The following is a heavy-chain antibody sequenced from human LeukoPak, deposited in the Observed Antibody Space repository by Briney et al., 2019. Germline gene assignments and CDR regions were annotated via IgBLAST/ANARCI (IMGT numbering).Heavy chain of an antibody. J-gene: IGHJ4*02. V-gene: IGHV3-66*01. CDR1: GFTFSGAW. CDR3: ARDLGGALDH. D-gene: IGHD6-25*01. Sequence: GGSLRLSCTASGFTFSGAWMTWVRQAPGKGPEWVSVIYSGGSTYYADSMKGRFTISRDNSENTVYLQMNSLRAEDTAVYYCARDLGGALDHWGQGTLVTVSS. CDR2: IYSGGST.